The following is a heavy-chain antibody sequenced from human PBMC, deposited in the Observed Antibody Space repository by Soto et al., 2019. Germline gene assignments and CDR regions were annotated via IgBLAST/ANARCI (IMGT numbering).Heavy chain of an antibody. CDR3: ARGHAAVLELSYYYGMDV. CDR1: GGSFSGYY. V-gene: IGHV4-34*01. CDR2: INHSGST. J-gene: IGHJ6*02. D-gene: IGHD3-16*02. Sequence: SETLCLTCAVYGGSFSGYYWSWIRQPPGKGLEWIGEINHSGSTNYNPSLKSRVTISVDTSKNQFSLKLSSVTAADTAVYYCARGHAAVLELSYYYGMDVWGQGTTVTVSS.